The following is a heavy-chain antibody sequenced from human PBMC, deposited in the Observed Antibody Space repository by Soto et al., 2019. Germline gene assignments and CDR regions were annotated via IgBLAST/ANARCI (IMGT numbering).Heavy chain of an antibody. V-gene: IGHV3-23*01. J-gene: IGHJ4*02. CDR1: GFTFSSYA. D-gene: IGHD2-8*01. CDR3: AMTIVLMVYATWGFDY. Sequence: EVQLLESGGGLVQPGGSLRLSCAASGFTFSSYAMSWVRQAPGKGLEWVSAISGSGGSTYYADSVKGRFTISRDNSKNTLYLQLNSMGAEDTAVYYCAMTIVLMVYATWGFDYWGQGTLVTVSS. CDR2: ISGSGGST.